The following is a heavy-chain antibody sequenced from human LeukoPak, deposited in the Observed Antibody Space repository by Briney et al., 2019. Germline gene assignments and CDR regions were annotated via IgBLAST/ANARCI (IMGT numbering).Heavy chain of an antibody. CDR3: AASQPYDYVWGSYLKWEYYGMDV. D-gene: IGHD3-16*02. Sequence: ASVKVSCKASGGTFSSYAISWVRQAPGQGLEWMGGIIPIFGTANYAQKFQGRVTITADKSTSTAYMEPSSLRSEDTAVYYCAASQPYDYVWGSYLKWEYYGMDVWGKGTTVTVSS. CDR2: IIPIFGTA. CDR1: GGTFSSYA. V-gene: IGHV1-69*06. J-gene: IGHJ6*04.